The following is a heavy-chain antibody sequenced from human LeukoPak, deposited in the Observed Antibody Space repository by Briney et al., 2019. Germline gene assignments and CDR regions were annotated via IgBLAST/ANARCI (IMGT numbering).Heavy chain of an antibody. CDR1: GGSITGYH. CDR2: IYSSETT. V-gene: IGHV4-59*08. CDR3: ARLRLDRETT. Sequence: PSETLSLTCTVSGGSITGYHWSWIRQPPGKGLEWIGYIYSSETTNYKPSLKSRVTISADTSKNHFSLKLSSVTAADTAVFYCARLRLDRETTWGQGTLVTVSS. D-gene: IGHD1-14*01. J-gene: IGHJ5*01.